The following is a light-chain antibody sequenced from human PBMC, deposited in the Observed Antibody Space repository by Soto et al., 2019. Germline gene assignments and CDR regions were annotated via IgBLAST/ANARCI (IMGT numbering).Light chain of an antibody. Sequence: EIVFTQSPDTLSLSTGERGTLSCRASQTIGDNDLAWYQQKPGQAPRLLIYGASSRATGIPDRFSGSGSGTDFTLTISXLEPEDFAVYYCQQYGSSPHFGGGTKVDTK. CDR1: QTIGDND. V-gene: IGKV3-20*01. CDR3: QQYGSSPH. CDR2: GAS. J-gene: IGKJ4*01.